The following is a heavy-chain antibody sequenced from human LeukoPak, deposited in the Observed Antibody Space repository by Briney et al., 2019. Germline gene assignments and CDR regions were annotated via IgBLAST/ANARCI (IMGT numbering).Heavy chain of an antibody. V-gene: IGHV4-34*01. CDR1: GRSFSGYY. CDR2: INHSGST. J-gene: IGHJ4*02. Sequence: SETLSLTCAVYGRSFSGYYWSWIRQPPGKGLEWIGEINHSGSTNYNPSLKSRVTISVDTSKNQFSLKLSSVTAADTAVYYCARGGYSYGYYFVVPTKYYFDYWGQGTLVTVSS. CDR3: ARGGYSYGYYFVVPTKYYFDY. D-gene: IGHD5-18*01.